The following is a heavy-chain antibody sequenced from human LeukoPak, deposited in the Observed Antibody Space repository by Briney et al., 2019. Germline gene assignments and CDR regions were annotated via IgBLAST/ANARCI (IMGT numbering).Heavy chain of an antibody. D-gene: IGHD6-19*01. J-gene: IGHJ4*02. CDR2: ISAYNGNT. Sequence: ASVKVSCTASGYTFTSYGISWVRQAPGPGLEWMGWISAYNGNTNYAQKLQGRVTMTTDTSTSTAHMELRSLRSDDTAVYYCARDAAVAGSLDYWGQGTLVTVSS. CDR3: ARDAAVAGSLDY. V-gene: IGHV1-18*01. CDR1: GYTFTSYG.